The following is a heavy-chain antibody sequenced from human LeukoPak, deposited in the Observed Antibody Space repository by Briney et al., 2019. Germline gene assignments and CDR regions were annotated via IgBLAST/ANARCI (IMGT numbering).Heavy chain of an antibody. CDR2: IYYSGST. D-gene: IGHD3-3*01. V-gene: IGHV4-39*07. Sequence: PSETLSLTCTVSGGSISSSSYYWGWIRQPPGKGLEWIGSIYYSGSTYYNPSLKSRVTISVDTSKNQFSLKLSSVTAADTAVYYCARGVVGVVIKGYFDYWGQGTLVTVSS. CDR3: ARGVVGVVIKGYFDY. J-gene: IGHJ4*02. CDR1: GGSISSSSYY.